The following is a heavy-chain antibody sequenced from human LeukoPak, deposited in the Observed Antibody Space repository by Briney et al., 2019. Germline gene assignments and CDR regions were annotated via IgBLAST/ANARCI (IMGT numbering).Heavy chain of an antibody. CDR2: ITRSGTYI. CDR3: ARVHGHYYYMDV. J-gene: IGHJ6*03. CDR1: GFTFSNYN. Sequence: GGSLRLSCAASGFTFSNYNMNWVRQAPGKAMEWVSSITRSGTYIFYADSVKGRFTISRDNAKNSLYLQMNSLRAEDTALYRCARVHGHYYYMDVWGKGTTVTISS. V-gene: IGHV3-21*04.